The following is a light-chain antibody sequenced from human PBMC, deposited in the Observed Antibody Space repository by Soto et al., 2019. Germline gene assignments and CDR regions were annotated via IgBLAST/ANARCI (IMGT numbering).Light chain of an antibody. CDR1: SGSVSTTYH. Sequence: QAVVTQEPSFSVAPGRTVTFTCGLSSGSVSTTYHPSWYQQTPGQAPRPLIYNTDIRSSGVPDRFSGSILGNTAALTITGAQADDESHYYCALYMGSGIWVFGVGTQLTVL. CDR2: NTD. V-gene: IGLV8-61*01. CDR3: ALYMGSGIWV. J-gene: IGLJ3*02.